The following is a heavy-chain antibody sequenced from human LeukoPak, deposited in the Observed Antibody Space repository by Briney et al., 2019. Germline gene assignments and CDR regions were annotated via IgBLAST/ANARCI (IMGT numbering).Heavy chain of an antibody. Sequence: GGSLRLSCAASGFTFSSYGMHWVRQAPGKGLEWVAVISYDGSNKYYADSVKGRFTISRDNSKNTLYLQMNSLRAEDTAVYYCARSDIKANFLPDWYFDLWGRGTLVTVSS. CDR1: GFTFSSYG. CDR2: ISYDGSNK. CDR3: ARSDIKANFLPDWYFDL. V-gene: IGHV3-30*03. D-gene: IGHD4/OR15-4a*01. J-gene: IGHJ2*01.